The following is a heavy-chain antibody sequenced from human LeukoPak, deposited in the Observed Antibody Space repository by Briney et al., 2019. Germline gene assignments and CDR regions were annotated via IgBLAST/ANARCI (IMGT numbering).Heavy chain of an antibody. V-gene: IGHV1-69*13. Sequence: ASVKVSCKASGGTFSSYAISWVRQAPGQGLEWMGGIIPIFGRANYAQKLQGRVAITADASTSTAYMERSSLRSEDTAVYHCARPNLPLFLGATTQAFDIWGQGTMVTVSS. CDR2: IIPIFGRA. CDR3: ARPNLPLFLGATTQAFDI. CDR1: GGTFSSYA. D-gene: IGHD1-26*01. J-gene: IGHJ3*02.